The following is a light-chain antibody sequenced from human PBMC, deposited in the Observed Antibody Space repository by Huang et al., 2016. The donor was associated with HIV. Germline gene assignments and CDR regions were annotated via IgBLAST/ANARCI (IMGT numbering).Light chain of an antibody. V-gene: IGKV3-15*01. Sequence: EIVMTQSPATLSVSPGERATLSCRASQSVSSNLAWYQQKPGQAPSRLISGASSRATGIPARCSGSGSGTEFTLTISSLQSEDFAVYYCQQYNNWPRGTFGQGTKVEIK. J-gene: IGKJ2*01. CDR2: GAS. CDR3: QQYNNWPRGT. CDR1: QSVSSN.